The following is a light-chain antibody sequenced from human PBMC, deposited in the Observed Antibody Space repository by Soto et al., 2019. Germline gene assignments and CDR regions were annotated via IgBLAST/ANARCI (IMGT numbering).Light chain of an antibody. CDR2: DAS. J-gene: IGKJ2*01. CDR3: QQYDNLPPYT. CDR1: QDISNY. V-gene: IGKV1-33*01. Sequence: DIQMIQSPSSLSASVGDRVTITCQASQDISNYLNWYQQKPGKAPKLLIYDASNLETGVPSRFSGSGSGTDFTFTISSLQPEDIATYYCQQYDNLPPYTFGQGTKLEIK.